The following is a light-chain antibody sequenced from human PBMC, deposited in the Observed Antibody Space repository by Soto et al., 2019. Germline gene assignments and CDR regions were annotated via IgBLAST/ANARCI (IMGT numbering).Light chain of an antibody. V-gene: IGKV3-15*01. Sequence: DIVMTQSPATLSVSPGERATLSCRASQSVSSNLAWYQQKPGQAPRLLIYGASTRATGIPARFSGSGSGTEFNLTISSLQSEDFAIYFCQQYNNWPPDRTFGQGTKVEIK. CDR3: QQYNNWPPDRT. CDR2: GAS. CDR1: QSVSSN. J-gene: IGKJ1*01.